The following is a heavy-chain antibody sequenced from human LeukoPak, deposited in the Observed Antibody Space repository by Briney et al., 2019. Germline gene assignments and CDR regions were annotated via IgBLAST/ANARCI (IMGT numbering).Heavy chain of an antibody. Sequence: GASVTVSCKSSVYTFTSYGNSWVRQAPGQGLEWMGWISAYNGNTNYAQKLHGRVSMNTDKSTSTAYMKLRSLRSDDTAVYYCGIDGRYNLIYADYWGEGALVTVSS. CDR2: ISAYNGNT. CDR1: VYTFTSYG. D-gene: IGHD1-7*01. CDR3: GIDGRYNLIYADY. J-gene: IGHJ4*02. V-gene: IGHV1-18*01.